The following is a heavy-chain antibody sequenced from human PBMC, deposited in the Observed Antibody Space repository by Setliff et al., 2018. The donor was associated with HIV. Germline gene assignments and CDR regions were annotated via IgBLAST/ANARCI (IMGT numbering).Heavy chain of an antibody. Sequence: SQTLSLTCTVSGGSISSSTYYWGWIRQPPGKGLEWIGTIYYSGSTYYNPSLKSRLTISVDTSKNQFSLKLSSVTAADTAVYYCAREWELHQGGAFDIWGQGTMVTVSS. V-gene: IGHV4-39*07. CDR1: GGSISSSTYY. D-gene: IGHD1-26*01. J-gene: IGHJ3*02. CDR3: AREWELHQGGAFDI. CDR2: IYYSGST.